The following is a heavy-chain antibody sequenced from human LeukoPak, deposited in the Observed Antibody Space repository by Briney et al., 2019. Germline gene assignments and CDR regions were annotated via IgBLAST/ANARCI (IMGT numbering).Heavy chain of an antibody. D-gene: IGHD1-7*01. V-gene: IGHV3-30-3*01. CDR2: ISYDGSNK. CDR1: GFTFSSYA. Sequence: GGSLRLSCAASGFTFSSYAMHWVRQAPGKGLEWVAVISYDGSNKYYADSVKGRFTISRDNSKNTLYLQMNSLRAEDTAVYYCARXRFTVTYNWNYXVXDAFDIWGQGTMVTVSS. J-gene: IGHJ3*02. CDR3: ARXRFTVTYNWNYXVXDAFDI.